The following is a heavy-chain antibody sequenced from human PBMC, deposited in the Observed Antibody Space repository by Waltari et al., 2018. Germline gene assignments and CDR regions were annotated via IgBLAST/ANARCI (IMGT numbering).Heavy chain of an antibody. Sequence: SETLSLTCAVYGESFSGLYWSWIRQPPGKGLEWIGEIYHDGSTNYNPSLKGRVTMSVDTSKNQFSLNLRSVTAADTAVYYCARAPFGGYDYVGGTYRYFYYYMDVWGKGTTVAVSS. J-gene: IGHJ6*03. CDR2: IYHDGST. D-gene: IGHD3-16*02. CDR1: GESFSGLY. CDR3: ARAPFGGYDYVGGTYRYFYYYMDV. V-gene: IGHV4-34*01.